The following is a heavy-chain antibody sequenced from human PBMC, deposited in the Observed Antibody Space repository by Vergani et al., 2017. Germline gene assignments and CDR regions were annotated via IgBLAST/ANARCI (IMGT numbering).Heavy chain of an antibody. CDR2: IIPIFGTA. CDR3: ARVFVSSGSYYPYYYYMDV. CDR1: GGTFSSYA. Sequence: QVQLVQSGAEVKKPGSSVKVSCKASGGTFSSYAISWVRQAPGQGLEWMGGIIPIFGTANYAQKFQGRVTITADDSTSTAYMELSSLRSEDTAVYYCARVFVSSGSYYPYYYYMDVWGKGTTVTVSS. D-gene: IGHD3-22*01. V-gene: IGHV1-69*01. J-gene: IGHJ6*03.